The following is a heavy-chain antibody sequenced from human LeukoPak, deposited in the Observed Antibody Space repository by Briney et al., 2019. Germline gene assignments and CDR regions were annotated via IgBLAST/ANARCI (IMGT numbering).Heavy chain of an antibody. CDR1: GYTFTGYY. CDR3: ARGWSGSYYSHYYYYMDV. D-gene: IGHD1-26*01. Sequence: ASVKVPCKASGYTFTGYYMHWVRQAPGQGLEWMGWINPNSGGTNYAQKFQGRVTMTRDTSISTAYMELSRLRSDDTAVYYCARGWSGSYYSHYYYYMDVWGKGTMVTVSS. J-gene: IGHJ6*03. CDR2: INPNSGGT. V-gene: IGHV1-2*02.